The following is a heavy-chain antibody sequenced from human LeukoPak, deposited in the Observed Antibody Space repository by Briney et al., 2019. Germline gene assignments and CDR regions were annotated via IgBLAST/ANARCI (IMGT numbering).Heavy chain of an antibody. CDR3: ARAPGATSWFDP. Sequence: SQTLSLTYAVSGGSISSGGYSWSWIRQPPGKGLEWIGYIYHSGSTYYNPSLKSRVTISVDRSKNQFSLKLSSVTAADTAVYYCARAPGATSWFDPWGQGTLVTVSS. CDR1: GGSISSGGYS. D-gene: IGHD5-12*01. CDR2: IYHSGST. V-gene: IGHV4-30-2*01. J-gene: IGHJ5*02.